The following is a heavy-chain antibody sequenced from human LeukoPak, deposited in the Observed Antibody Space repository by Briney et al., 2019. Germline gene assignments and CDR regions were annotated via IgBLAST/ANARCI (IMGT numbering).Heavy chain of an antibody. CDR1: GNTFTSSY. CDR3: AKSGEQQLEKAFDI. D-gene: IGHD6-13*01. Sequence: ASVKVSCKASGNTFTSSYMHWVRQAPGQGLEWMGIINPRDGSTTYAQKFQGRVTLTRDTSTSTVYMELSSLTSEDTAVYYCAKSGEQQLEKAFDIWGQGTMVTVSS. V-gene: IGHV1-46*01. CDR2: INPRDGST. J-gene: IGHJ3*02.